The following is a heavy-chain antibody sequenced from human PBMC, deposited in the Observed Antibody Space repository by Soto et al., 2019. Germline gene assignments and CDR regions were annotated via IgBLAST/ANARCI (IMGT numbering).Heavy chain of an antibody. Sequence: AASVKVSCKASGYTFTSYGISWVRQAPGQGLEWMGWISACNGNTNYAQKLQGRVTMTTDTSTSTAYMELRSLRSDDTAVYYCARDRRVAARLLSYYYGMDVWGQGTTVTVSS. J-gene: IGHJ6*02. CDR3: ARDRRVAARLLSYYYGMDV. D-gene: IGHD6-6*01. CDR1: GYTFTSYG. CDR2: ISACNGNT. V-gene: IGHV1-18*04.